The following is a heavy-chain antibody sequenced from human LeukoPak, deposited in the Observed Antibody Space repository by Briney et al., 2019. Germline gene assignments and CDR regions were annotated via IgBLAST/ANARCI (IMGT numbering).Heavy chain of an antibody. CDR2: IWYDGSNK. Sequence: GGSLRLSCAASGFSFSTYSMHWVRQAPGKGLEWVAVIWYDGSNKYYADSVKGRFTISRDNSKNTLYLQMNSLRAEDTAVYYCARGNTAMVTWGQGTLVTVSS. J-gene: IGHJ4*02. D-gene: IGHD5-18*01. V-gene: IGHV3-33*08. CDR1: GFSFSTYS. CDR3: ARGNTAMVT.